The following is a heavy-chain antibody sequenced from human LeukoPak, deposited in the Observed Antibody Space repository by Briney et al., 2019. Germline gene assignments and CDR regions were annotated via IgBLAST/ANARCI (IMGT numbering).Heavy chain of an antibody. Sequence: PGGSLRLSSAASGFTVSSNYMSWVRQAPGKGPEWVSVIYNGGTTYYADSVKGRFTTSRHNSENTLNLQMNSLRAEDTAVYYCARVINRGYGSGLDYWRQGALVTVSS. D-gene: IGHD3-10*01. CDR3: ARVINRGYGSGLDY. J-gene: IGHJ4*02. V-gene: IGHV3-53*01. CDR2: IYNGGTT. CDR1: GFTVSSNY.